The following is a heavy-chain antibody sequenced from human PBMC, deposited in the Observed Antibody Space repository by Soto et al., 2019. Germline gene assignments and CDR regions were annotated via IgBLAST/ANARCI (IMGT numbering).Heavy chain of an antibody. V-gene: IGHV4-34*01. D-gene: IGHD2-2*01. CDR3: ARGRIVVVPAAIKNWFDP. CDR1: GGSFSGYY. Sequence: TCAVYGGSFSGYYWSWIRQPPGKGLKRIGEINHSGSTNYNPSIKSRVTISVDTSKNQFSLKLSSVTAADTAVYYCARGRIVVVPAAIKNWFDPWGQGTLVTVSS. J-gene: IGHJ5*02. CDR2: INHSGST.